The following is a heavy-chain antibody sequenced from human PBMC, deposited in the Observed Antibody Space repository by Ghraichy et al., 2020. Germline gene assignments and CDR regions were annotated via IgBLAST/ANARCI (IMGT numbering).Heavy chain of an antibody. CDR2: INHRGST. Sequence: SETLSLTCAVYGGSFSGYYWSWIRQPXXKGLXWIGEINHRGSTNYNPSLKSRVTISVDTSKNQFSLKLSSVTAADTAVYYCARAGYSSFGGTFDYWGQGXLVTVSS. V-gene: IGHV4-34*01. D-gene: IGHD6-13*01. CDR1: GGSFSGYY. CDR3: ARAGYSSFGGTFDY. J-gene: IGHJ4*02.